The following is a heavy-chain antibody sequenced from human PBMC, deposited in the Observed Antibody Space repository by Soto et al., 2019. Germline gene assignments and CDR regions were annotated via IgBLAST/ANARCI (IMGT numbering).Heavy chain of an antibody. D-gene: IGHD1-20*01. CDR2: IIPILGIA. V-gene: IGHV1-69*04. CDR1: GGTFSSYT. CDR3: AREGSITGTTSDYFDY. J-gene: IGHJ4*02. Sequence: SVKVSCKASGGTFSSYTISWVRQAPGQGLEWMGRIIPILGIANYAQKFQGRVTITADKSTSTAYMELSSLRSEDTAVYYCAREGSITGTTSDYFDYWGQGTLVTVSS.